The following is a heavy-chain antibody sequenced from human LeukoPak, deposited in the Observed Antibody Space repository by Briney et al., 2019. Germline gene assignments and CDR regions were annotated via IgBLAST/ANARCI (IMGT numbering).Heavy chain of an antibody. CDR3: ARDARYYDSSGYYAFDI. CDR1: GGSISPYY. D-gene: IGHD3-22*01. CDR2: IYHSGST. V-gene: IGHV4-59*01. Sequence: SETLSLTCTVSGGSISPYYWSWIRQPPGKGLEWIGYIYHSGSTNYNPSLKSRVTISVDKSKNQFSLTLSSVTAAVTAVYYCARDARYYDSSGYYAFDIWGQGTMVTVSS. J-gene: IGHJ3*02.